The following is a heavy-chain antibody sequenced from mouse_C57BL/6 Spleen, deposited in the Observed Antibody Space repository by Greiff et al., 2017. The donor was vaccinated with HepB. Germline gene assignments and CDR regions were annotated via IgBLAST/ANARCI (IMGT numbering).Heavy chain of an antibody. CDR1: GYTFTSYW. CDR2: IDPSDSYT. CDR3: ARLWETGNAY. D-gene: IGHD4-1*01. Sequence: QVQLQQPGAELVMPGASVKLSCKASGYTFTSYWMHWVKQRPGQGLEWIGEIDPSDSYTNYNQKFKGKSTLTVDKSSSTAYMQLSSLTSEDSAVYYCARLWETGNAYWGQGTLVTVSA. V-gene: IGHV1-69*01. J-gene: IGHJ3*01.